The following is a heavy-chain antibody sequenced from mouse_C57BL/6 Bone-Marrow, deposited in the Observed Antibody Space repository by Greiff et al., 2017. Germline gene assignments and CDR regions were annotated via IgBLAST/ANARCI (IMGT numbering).Heavy chain of an antibody. J-gene: IGHJ3*01. D-gene: IGHD1-1*01. CDR2: IDPSDSYT. CDR1: GYTFTSYW. CDR3: ARGDYYGRPFAY. Sequence: QVQLQQPGAELVMPGASVKLSCQASGYTFTSYWMHWVKQRPGQGLEWIGEIDPSDSYTNYNQKFKGKSTLTVDKSSSTAYMQLSSLTSEDSAVYYCARGDYYGRPFAYWGQGTLVTVSA. V-gene: IGHV1-69*01.